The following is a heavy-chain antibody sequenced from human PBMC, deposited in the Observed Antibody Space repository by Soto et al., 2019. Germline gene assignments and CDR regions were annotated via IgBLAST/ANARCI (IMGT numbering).Heavy chain of an antibody. CDR1: GYRFSDYW. CDR3: AGVCDSSSGFDFES. Sequence: PGESLKISCNASGYRFSDYWIGWVRQMPEKTLEWMGIIYPGDSDSRYSASFQGHVTISVDKAITTAYLQWNSLKASASAFYYCAGVCDSSSGFDFESWGQGTLFTVSS. J-gene: IGHJ4*02. D-gene: IGHD3-22*01. V-gene: IGHV5-51*01. CDR2: IYPGDSDS.